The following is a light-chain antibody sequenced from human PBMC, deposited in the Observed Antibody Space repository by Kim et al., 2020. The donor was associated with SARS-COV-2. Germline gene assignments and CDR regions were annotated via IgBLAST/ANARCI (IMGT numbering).Light chain of an antibody. CDR2: AAS. J-gene: IGKJ3*01. CDR1: QGISNY. V-gene: IGKV1-27*01. Sequence: ASVGDRVTITCRASQGISNYLAWYQQKPGRVPKLLIYAASALQPGVPSRFSGSGSGTDFTLTISSLQPEDVATYYCQKYNSAPLTFGPGTKVDIK. CDR3: QKYNSAPLT.